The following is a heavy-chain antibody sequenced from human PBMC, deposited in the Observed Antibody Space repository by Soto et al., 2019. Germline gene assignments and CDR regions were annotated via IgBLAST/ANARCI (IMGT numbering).Heavy chain of an antibody. CDR2: ISGSGGST. Sequence: EVQLLESGGGLVQPGGSLRLSCAASGFTFSSYAMSWVRQAPGKGLEWVSAISGSGGSTYYADSVKGRFTISRDNSKHTLYLQMNSLRAEDTAVYHCAKPRVCSGGSCYYFDYWGQGTLVTVSS. CDR3: AKPRVCSGGSCYYFDY. D-gene: IGHD2-15*01. J-gene: IGHJ4*02. V-gene: IGHV3-23*01. CDR1: GFTFSSYA.